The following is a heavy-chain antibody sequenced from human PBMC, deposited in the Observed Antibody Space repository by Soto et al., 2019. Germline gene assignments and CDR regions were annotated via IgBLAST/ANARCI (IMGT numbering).Heavy chain of an antibody. CDR2: ISYDGSNK. V-gene: IGHV3-30*18. CDR3: AKDAAAAGTFDY. D-gene: IGHD6-13*01. J-gene: IGHJ4*02. CDR1: GFTFSSYA. Sequence: GGSLRLSCAASGFTFSSYAMQWVRQAPGKGLEWVAVISYDGSNKYYADSVKGRFTISRDNSKNTLYLQINSLRAEDTAVYYCAKDAAAAGTFDYWGQGTLVTVSS.